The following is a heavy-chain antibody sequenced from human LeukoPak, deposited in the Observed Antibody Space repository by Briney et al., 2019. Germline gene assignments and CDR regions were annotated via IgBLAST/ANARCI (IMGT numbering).Heavy chain of an antibody. D-gene: IGHD6-19*01. CDR3: ARGMDSSLGDAFDI. J-gene: IGHJ3*02. Sequence: GGSLRLSCAASGFTFSSYEMNWVRQAPGKGLKWVSYISSSGSTIYYADSVKGRFTISRDNAKNSLYLQMNSLRAEDTAVYYCARGMDSSLGDAFDIWGQGTMVTVSS. CDR1: GFTFSSYE. CDR2: ISSSGSTI. V-gene: IGHV3-48*03.